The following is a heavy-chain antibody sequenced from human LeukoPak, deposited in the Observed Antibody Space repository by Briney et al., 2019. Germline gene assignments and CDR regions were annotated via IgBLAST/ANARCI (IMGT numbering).Heavy chain of an antibody. CDR1: GFSVSSYD. D-gene: IGHD6-13*01. CDR3: AKRIAAHRTVL. V-gene: IGHV3-23*01. CDR2: ISDSGGRT. Sequence: GGSLRLSCAASGFSVSSYDMNWVRQAPGKGLEWVSFISDSGGRTYYADYVKGRFTISIHNYKDTLFLQIPRLEAQDTSVYESAKRIAAHRTVLWGRGTQVTVSS. J-gene: IGHJ4*02.